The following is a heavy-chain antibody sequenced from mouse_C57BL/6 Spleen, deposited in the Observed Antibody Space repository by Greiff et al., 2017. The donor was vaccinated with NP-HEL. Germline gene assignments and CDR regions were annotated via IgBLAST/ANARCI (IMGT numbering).Heavy chain of an antibody. Sequence: EVMLVESGGGLVKPGGSLKLSCAASGFTFSDYGMHWVRQAPEKGLEWVAYISSGSSTIYYADTVKGRFTISRDNAKNTLFLQMTSLRSEDTAMYYCARLGYEYDPYYFDYWGQGTTLTVSS. D-gene: IGHD2-4*01. J-gene: IGHJ2*01. V-gene: IGHV5-17*01. CDR2: ISSGSSTI. CDR3: ARLGYEYDPYYFDY. CDR1: GFTFSDYG.